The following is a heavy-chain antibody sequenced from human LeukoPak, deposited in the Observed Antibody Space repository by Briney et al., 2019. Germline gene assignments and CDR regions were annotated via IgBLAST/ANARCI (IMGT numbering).Heavy chain of an antibody. D-gene: IGHD6-6*01. CDR2: IYTSGST. Sequence: SETLSLTCTVSGGSISSYYWSWIRQPAGKGLEWIGRIYTSGSTNYNPSLKSRVTISVDTSKNQFSLKLSSVTAADTAVYYCARMRIAARTYYFDYWGQGTLVTVSS. J-gene: IGHJ4*02. CDR1: GGSISSYY. CDR3: ARMRIAARTYYFDY. V-gene: IGHV4-4*07.